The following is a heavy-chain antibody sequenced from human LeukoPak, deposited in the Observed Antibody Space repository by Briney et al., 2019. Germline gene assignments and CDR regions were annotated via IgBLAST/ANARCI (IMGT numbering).Heavy chain of an antibody. D-gene: IGHD3-10*01. CDR1: GYTFTSDG. CDR2: ISAYNGNT. CDR3: ASARGMVRGVIASSTWFDP. Sequence: ASVKVSCKASGYTFTSDGISWVRQAPGQGLEWMGWISAYNGNTNYAQKLQGRVTMTTDTSTSTAYMELRSLRSDDPAVYYCASARGMVRGVIASSTWFDPWGQGTLVTVSS. V-gene: IGHV1-18*01. J-gene: IGHJ5*02.